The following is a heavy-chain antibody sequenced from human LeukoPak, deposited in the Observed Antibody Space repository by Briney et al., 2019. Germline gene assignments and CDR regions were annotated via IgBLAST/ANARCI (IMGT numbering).Heavy chain of an antibody. D-gene: IGHD2-2*01. CDR2: IYHTGST. J-gene: IGHJ4*02. CDR3: TRSTSLDY. CDR1: GGSIRNYY. Sequence: SETLSLTCTVSGGSIRNYYWNWIRQPPGKGLEWIGYIYHTGSTNYNPSLKSRVTISVDTSKNQFSLKLSSVTAADTAVYYCTRSTSLDYWGQGTLVTVSS. V-gene: IGHV4-59*12.